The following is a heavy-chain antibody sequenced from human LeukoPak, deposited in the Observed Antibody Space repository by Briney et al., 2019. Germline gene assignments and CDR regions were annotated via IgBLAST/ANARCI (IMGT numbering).Heavy chain of an antibody. J-gene: IGHJ3*02. D-gene: IGHD6-19*01. Sequence: SETLSLTCTVSGGSISSSSYYWGWIRQPPGKGLEWIGSIYYSGSTYYNPSLKSRVTISVDTSKNQFSLKLSSVTAADTAVYYRARVRSSGSDAFDIWGQGTMVTVSS. V-gene: IGHV4-39*07. CDR3: ARVRSSGSDAFDI. CDR1: GGSISSSSYY. CDR2: IYYSGST.